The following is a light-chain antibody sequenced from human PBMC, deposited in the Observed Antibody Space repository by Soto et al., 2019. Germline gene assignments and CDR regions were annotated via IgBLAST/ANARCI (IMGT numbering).Light chain of an antibody. CDR1: QSISSY. CDR3: QQRYSTWT. Sequence: DIQMTQSPSSLSASVGDRVTITCRASQSISSYLNWYQQKPGKAPKLLIYAASSLQSGVPSRFSGRGSGTDFTLTISSLQPEDFETYYCQQRYSTWTFGQGTKLEIK. CDR2: AAS. J-gene: IGKJ2*02. V-gene: IGKV1-39*01.